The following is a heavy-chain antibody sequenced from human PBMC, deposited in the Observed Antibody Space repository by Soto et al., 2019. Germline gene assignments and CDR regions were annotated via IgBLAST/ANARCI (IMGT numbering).Heavy chain of an antibody. CDR2: ISGSGGST. V-gene: IGHV3-23*01. CDR1: GFTFSSYA. CDR3: ARLYCTNGVCYYYFDY. J-gene: IGHJ4*02. D-gene: IGHD2-8*01. Sequence: GGSLRLSCAASGFTFSSYAMSWVRQAPGKGLEWVSAISGSGGSTYYAASVKGRFTISRDNSKNTLYLQMNSLRAEDTAVYYCARLYCTNGVCYYYFDYWGQGTLVTVSS.